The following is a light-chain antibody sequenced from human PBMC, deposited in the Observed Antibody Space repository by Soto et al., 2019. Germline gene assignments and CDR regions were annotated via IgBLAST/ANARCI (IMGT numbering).Light chain of an antibody. J-gene: IGLJ1*01. Sequence: QSVLTQPPSVSAAPGQKVTISCSGSSSNIGGNSVSWYQQLPGTAPKLLIYDDNKRPSGIPERFSGSNSGNTATLTISRVEAGDEADYFCHVWDSSSEHVFGTGTKVTVL. CDR3: HVWDSSSEHV. CDR1: SSNIGGNS. V-gene: IGLV1-51*01. CDR2: DDN.